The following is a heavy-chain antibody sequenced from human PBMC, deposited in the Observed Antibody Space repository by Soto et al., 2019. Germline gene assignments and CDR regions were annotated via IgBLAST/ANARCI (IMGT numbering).Heavy chain of an antibody. CDR1: GGSISSGGYH. Sequence: QVQLQESGPGLVKPSQTLSLTCTVSGGSISSGGYHWNWIRQHPGKGLEWIGYIYYSGSTYYNPSLKSPVTIAVDTSKNQFFLKLSSVTAADTAVYYCARLDVWGQGTTVTVSS. CDR3: ARLDV. CDR2: IYYSGST. J-gene: IGHJ6*02. V-gene: IGHV4-31*01.